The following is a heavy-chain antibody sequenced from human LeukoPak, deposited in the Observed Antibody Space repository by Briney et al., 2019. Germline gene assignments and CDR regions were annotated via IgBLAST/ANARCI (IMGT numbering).Heavy chain of an antibody. CDR3: AAAGYGSITSFPPTASYCMDV. J-gene: IGHJ6*02. D-gene: IGHD2-2*01. CDR1: GFTFTSSA. CDR2: IVVGSGNT. V-gene: IGHV1-58*02. Sequence: SVKVSCKASGFTFTSSAMQWVRQARGQRLEWIGWIVVGSGNTNYAQKFQERVTITRDMSTSTAYMELSSLRSEDTAVYYCAAAGYGSITSFPPTASYCMDVWGQGTTVTVPS.